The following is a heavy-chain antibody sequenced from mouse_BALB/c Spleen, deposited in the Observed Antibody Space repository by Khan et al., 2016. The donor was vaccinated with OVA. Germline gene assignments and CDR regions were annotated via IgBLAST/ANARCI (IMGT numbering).Heavy chain of an antibody. D-gene: IGHD2-14*01. CDR1: GFSFTTYG. Sequence: QVQLKQSGPGLVQPSQSLSITCTVSGFSFTTYGLHWVRQSPGKGLEWLGEIRSGGNTDYNPSFISRLGITQHNSKSQVFLKMNSLTTEDTAAYYCARKSYRYDFTYWGQGTLVTVSA. J-gene: IGHJ3*01. CDR3: ARKSYRYDFTY. V-gene: IGHV2-2*01. CDR2: IRSGGNT.